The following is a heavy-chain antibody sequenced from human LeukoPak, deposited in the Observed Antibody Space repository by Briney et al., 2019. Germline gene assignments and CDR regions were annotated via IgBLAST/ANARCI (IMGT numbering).Heavy chain of an antibody. CDR2: INSDGKST. CDR1: GFTFNNYW. Sequence: GGSLRLSCSASGFTFNNYWMHWVRQAPGKGLLWVSRINSDGKSTTYADSVKGRFTISRDNAKNTLYLQMNSLRAEDTAIYYCARIDNWNDGGYWGQGTLVAVSS. V-gene: IGHV3-74*01. D-gene: IGHD1-20*01. J-gene: IGHJ4*02. CDR3: ARIDNWNDGGY.